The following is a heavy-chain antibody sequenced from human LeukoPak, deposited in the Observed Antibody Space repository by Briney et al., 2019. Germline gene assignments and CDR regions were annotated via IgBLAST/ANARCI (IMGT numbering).Heavy chain of an antibody. CDR1: GDSISGDY. V-gene: IGHV4-34*01. D-gene: IGHD5-24*01. CDR3: ARGWVRGLTIRSGMDV. J-gene: IGHJ6*02. CDR2: INHSGST. Sequence: SETLSLTCTVSGDSISGDYWSWIRQPPGKGLEWIGEINHSGSTNYNPSLKSRVTISVDTSKNQFSLKLSSVTAADTAVYYCARGWVRGLTIRSGMDVWGQGTTVTVSS.